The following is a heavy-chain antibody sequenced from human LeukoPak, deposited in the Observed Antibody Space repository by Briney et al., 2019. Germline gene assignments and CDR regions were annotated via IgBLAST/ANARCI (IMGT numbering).Heavy chain of an antibody. CDR3: ARNIAAAGTNYYYGMDV. V-gene: IGHV3-21*01. J-gene: IGHJ6*02. D-gene: IGHD6-13*01. Sequence: GGSLSLSCAASGFTFSSYSMNWVRQAPGKELEWVSSISSSSSYIYYADSVKGRFTISRDNAKNSLYLQMNSLRAEDTAVYYCARNIAAAGTNYYYGMDVWGQGTTVTVSS. CDR1: GFTFSSYS. CDR2: ISSSSSYI.